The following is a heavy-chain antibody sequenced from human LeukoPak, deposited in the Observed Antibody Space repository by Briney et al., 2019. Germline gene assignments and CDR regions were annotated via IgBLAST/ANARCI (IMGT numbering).Heavy chain of an antibody. J-gene: IGHJ4*02. Sequence: SETLSLTCTVSGGSISSYYWNWIRQPAGKGLDWIGRIYSSGSTDYNPSFKSRVTMSVDMSKSQISLKLSSVTAADTAVYYCARGGYSSGRAFDYWGQGTLVTVSS. CDR1: GGSISSYY. V-gene: IGHV4-4*07. CDR3: ARGGYSSGRAFDY. CDR2: IYSSGST. D-gene: IGHD6-19*01.